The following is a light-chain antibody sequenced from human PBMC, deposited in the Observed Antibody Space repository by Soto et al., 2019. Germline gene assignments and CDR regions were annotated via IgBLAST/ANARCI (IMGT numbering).Light chain of an antibody. CDR2: DFI. V-gene: IGLV2-14*01. CDR3: TSYTSSSTLVV. Sequence: QSVLTQPASVSGSPGQSITISFTVTISDVVVYNYVSFYQQHPFKAPKLMIYDFINLPSLFSNRFSVSNSGNTSSLTISGLQAEDEADYYCTSYTSSSTLVVFGTGTKVTVL. CDR1: ISDVVVYNY. J-gene: IGLJ1*01.